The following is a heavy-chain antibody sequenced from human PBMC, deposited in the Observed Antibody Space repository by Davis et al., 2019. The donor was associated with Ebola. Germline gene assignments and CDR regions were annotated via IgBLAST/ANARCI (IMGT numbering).Heavy chain of an antibody. CDR2: IKGDGSEK. V-gene: IGHV3-7*01. CDR3: AILPAALISLDY. D-gene: IGHD2-2*01. J-gene: IGHJ4*02. Sequence: GGSLRLSCAASGFTFSSYWMTWVRQAPGKGLEWVANIKGDGSEKNYVDSVKGRFTISRDNAKNSLYLQMNSLRAEDTAVYYCAILPAALISLDYWGQGTLVTVSS. CDR1: GFTFSSYW.